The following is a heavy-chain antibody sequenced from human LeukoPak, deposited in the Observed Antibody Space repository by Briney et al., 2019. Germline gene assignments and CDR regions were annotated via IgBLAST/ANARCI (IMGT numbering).Heavy chain of an antibody. D-gene: IGHD5-18*01. CDR1: GFTFDDYA. Sequence: GGSLRLSCAASGFTFDDYAMPWVRQAPGKGLEWVSGISWNSGSIGYADSVKGRFTVSRDNAKNSLYLQMSSLRAEDTALYYCAKDTMRYGPSLFDYWGQGTLVTVSS. J-gene: IGHJ4*02. CDR2: ISWNSGSI. CDR3: AKDTMRYGPSLFDY. V-gene: IGHV3-9*01.